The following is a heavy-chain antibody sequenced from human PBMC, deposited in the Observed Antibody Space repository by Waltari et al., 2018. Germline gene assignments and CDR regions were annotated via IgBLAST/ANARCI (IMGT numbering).Heavy chain of an antibody. D-gene: IGHD2-15*01. Sequence: EVQRGWSGGGGEQPGGAVRLSCAVAGVLYNYDSRCGFRQAPGQGLVWVLLIKSDGPNIKYADSVRGRFTISRDSAKNTFYLQMNSLRAEYTAVYSCTRNPGYWGQGTLVTVAS. CDR2: IKSDGPNI. CDR1: GVLYNYDS. V-gene: IGHV3-74*03. J-gene: IGHJ4*02. CDR3: TRNPGY.